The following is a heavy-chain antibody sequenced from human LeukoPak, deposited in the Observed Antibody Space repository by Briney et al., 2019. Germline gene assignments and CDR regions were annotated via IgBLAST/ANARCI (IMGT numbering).Heavy chain of an antibody. D-gene: IGHD3-22*01. Sequence: PGGSLRLSCAASGFTFTNFGMSWVRQAPGKGLEWVSAVSGGGGSTFYADSVKGRFTISRGNSKNTVYLQMNSLRAEDTAVYYCAKEKNSGYYYHFDYWGQGTLVTVSS. CDR3: AKEKNSGYYYHFDY. J-gene: IGHJ4*02. V-gene: IGHV3-23*01. CDR1: GFTFTNFG. CDR2: VSGGGGST.